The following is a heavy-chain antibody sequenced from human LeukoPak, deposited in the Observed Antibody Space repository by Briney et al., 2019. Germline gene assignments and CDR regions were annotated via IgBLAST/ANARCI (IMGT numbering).Heavy chain of an antibody. CDR1: GFTDSSNY. J-gene: IGHJ4*02. V-gene: IGHV3-66*01. D-gene: IGHD6-19*01. CDR3: ARDWGSGWYYFDY. Sequence: GGSLRLSCAASGFTDSSNYMSWVRQAPGKGLEWVSIIYSGGSTYYADSVKGRFTISRDNSKNTLYLQMNSLRAEDTAVYYCARDWGSGWYYFDYWGQGTLVTVSS. CDR2: IYSGGST.